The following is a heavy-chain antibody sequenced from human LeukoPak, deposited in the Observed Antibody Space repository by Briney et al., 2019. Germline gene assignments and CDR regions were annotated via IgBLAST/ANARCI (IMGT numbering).Heavy chain of an antibody. CDR2: IHPSEGF. J-gene: IGHJ4*02. Sequence: SETLSLTCDVYGGSCDDYYCSWIRQPPGKGLEWIGEIHPSEGFYYNSSLMSRVTISIDTSKSHFSLRLASVTAADTAFYYCARGRDRSKAGDHWGQGSLVTVSS. D-gene: IGHD5-24*01. CDR1: GGSCDDYY. V-gene: IGHV4-34*01. CDR3: ARGRDRSKAGDH.